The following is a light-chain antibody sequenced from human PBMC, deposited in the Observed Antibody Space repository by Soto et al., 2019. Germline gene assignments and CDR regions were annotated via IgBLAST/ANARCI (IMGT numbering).Light chain of an antibody. CDR3: QQYDNLPVT. CDR1: QDISNY. Sequence: DIQMTQSPSSLSASVGDRVTITCQASQDISNYLNWYQQKPGKAPKLLIYDASNLETGVPSRFSGSGSGTDFTFTITSLQPEDIETYYCQQYDNLPVTFGQGNKVDSK. J-gene: IGKJ1*01. CDR2: DAS. V-gene: IGKV1-33*01.